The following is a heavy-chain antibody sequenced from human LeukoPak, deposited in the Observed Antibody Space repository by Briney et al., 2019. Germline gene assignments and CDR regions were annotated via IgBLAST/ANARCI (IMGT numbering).Heavy chain of an antibody. CDR2: INHSGST. Sequence: SETLSLTCAVYGGSFSGYYWSWIRQPPGKGLEWIGEINHSGSTNYNPSLKSRVTISVDPSKNQFSLKLSSVTAADTAVYYCARRRVTVIVVSTFDSWGQGTLVTVSS. J-gene: IGHJ4*02. CDR3: ARRRVTVIVVSTFDS. D-gene: IGHD3-22*01. CDR1: GGSFSGYY. V-gene: IGHV4-34*01.